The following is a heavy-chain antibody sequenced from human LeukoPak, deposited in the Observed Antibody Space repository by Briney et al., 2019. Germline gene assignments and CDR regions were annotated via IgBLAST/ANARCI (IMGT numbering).Heavy chain of an antibody. D-gene: IGHD6-13*01. CDR2: ISYDGSNK. V-gene: IGHV3-30-3*01. CDR3: TTVLRGYSSSWYYFDY. Sequence: GGSLRLSCAASGFTFSSYAMHWVRQAPGKGLEWVAVISYDGSNKYYADSVKGRFTISRDNSKNTLYLQMNSLKTEDTAVYYCTTVLRGYSSSWYYFDYWGQGTLVTVSS. J-gene: IGHJ4*02. CDR1: GFTFSSYA.